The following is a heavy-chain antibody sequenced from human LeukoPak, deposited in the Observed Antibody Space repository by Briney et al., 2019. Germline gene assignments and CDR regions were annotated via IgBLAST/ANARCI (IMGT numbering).Heavy chain of an antibody. CDR1: VYTFTSYG. CDR2: ISAYNGNT. Sequence: ASVEVSCKASVYTFTSYGISWVRQAPGQGLEWMGWISAYNGNTNYAQKLQGRVTMTTDTSTSTAYMELRSLRSDDTAVYYCARDSLEVSDIWFGDHKDYWGQGTLVTVSS. V-gene: IGHV1-18*01. CDR3: ARDSLEVSDIWFGDHKDY. J-gene: IGHJ4*02. D-gene: IGHD3-10*01.